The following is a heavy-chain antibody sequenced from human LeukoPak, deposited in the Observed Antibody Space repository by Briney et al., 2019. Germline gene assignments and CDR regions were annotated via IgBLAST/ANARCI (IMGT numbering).Heavy chain of an antibody. CDR3: ARAMWGSSGPFDY. J-gene: IGHJ4*02. CDR2: ISYDGSNK. CDR1: GFSFSDYG. D-gene: IGHD6-19*01. V-gene: IGHV3-30*03. Sequence: PGGSLRLSCAASGFSFSDYGMHWVRQAPGKGLEWVAVISYDGSNKYYADSVKGRFTISRDNSKNTLYLQMNSLRAEDTAVYYCARAMWGSSGPFDYWGQGTLVTVSS.